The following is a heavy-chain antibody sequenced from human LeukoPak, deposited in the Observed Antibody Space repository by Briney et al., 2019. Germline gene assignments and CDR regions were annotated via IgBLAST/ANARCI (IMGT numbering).Heavy chain of an antibody. J-gene: IGHJ4*02. CDR3: ARGGHTSSWYIDY. D-gene: IGHD6-13*01. V-gene: IGHV3-30-3*01. CDR2: TSYDGGNK. CDR1: GFTFSSYA. Sequence: GGSLRLSCAAAGFTFSSYAMHWVRQAPGKGLEWVAVTSYDGGNKYYADSAKGRFTISRDNPKNTLYLQLNSLRDEDTAVYYCARGGHTSSWYIDYWGQGTLVTVSS.